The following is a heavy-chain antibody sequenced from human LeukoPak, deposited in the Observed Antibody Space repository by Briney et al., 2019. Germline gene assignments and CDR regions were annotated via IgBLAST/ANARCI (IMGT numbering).Heavy chain of an antibody. CDR3: ARRRGYSYGWGYYYYYMDV. CDR1: GGSISSYY. V-gene: IGHV4-59*01. J-gene: IGHJ6*03. D-gene: IGHD5-18*01. Sequence: SETLSLTCNVSGGSISSYYWSWIRQPPGKGLEWIGYIYYSGSTNYNPSLKSRVTISVDTSKNQFSLKLSSVTAADSAVYYCARRRGYSYGWGYYYYYMDVWGKGTTVTISS. CDR2: IYYSGST.